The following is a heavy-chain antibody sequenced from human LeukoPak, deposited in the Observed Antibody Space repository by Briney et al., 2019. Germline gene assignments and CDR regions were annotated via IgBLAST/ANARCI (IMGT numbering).Heavy chain of an antibody. CDR3: ARARSSWASDAFDI. CDR1: GYTFTSYG. J-gene: IGHJ3*02. CDR2: ISAYNGNT. V-gene: IGHV1-18*01. Sequence: ASVNVSCKASGYTFTSYGISWVRQAPGQGLEWMGWISAYNGNTNYAQTPQGRVTMTRNTSISTAYMELSSLRSEDTAVYYCARARSSWASDAFDIWGQGTMVTVSS. D-gene: IGHD3-3*01.